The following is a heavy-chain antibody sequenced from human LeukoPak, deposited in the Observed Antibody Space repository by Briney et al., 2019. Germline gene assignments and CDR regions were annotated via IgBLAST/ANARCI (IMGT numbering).Heavy chain of an antibody. CDR2: IYSSGST. Sequence: SETLSLTCTVSGGSISSGSYYWNWIRQPAGKGLEWIGRIYSSGSTNYNPSLKSRVTISVDTSKNQFSLKLSSVTAADTAVYYCATIAAAGYYWGQGALVTVSS. CDR1: GGSISSGSYY. CDR3: ATIAAAGYY. J-gene: IGHJ4*02. V-gene: IGHV4-61*02. D-gene: IGHD6-13*01.